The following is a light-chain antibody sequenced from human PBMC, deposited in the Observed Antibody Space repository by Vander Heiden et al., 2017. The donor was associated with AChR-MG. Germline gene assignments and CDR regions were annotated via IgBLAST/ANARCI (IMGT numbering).Light chain of an antibody. J-gene: IGKJ5*01. CDR1: QSVSST. V-gene: IGKV3-15*01. Sequence: EIVMTQSPATQSVSPGEKATLSCRASQSVSSTLAWYQQKPGQSPRLLIYGASTRATGIPARFSGSGSGTEFTLTISSLQSEDFAVYYCQQYNNWPSITFGQGTRLEI. CDR3: QQYNNWPSIT. CDR2: GAS.